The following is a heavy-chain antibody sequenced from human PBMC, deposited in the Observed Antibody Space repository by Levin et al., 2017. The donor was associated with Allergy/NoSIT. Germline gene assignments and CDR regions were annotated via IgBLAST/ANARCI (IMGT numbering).Heavy chain of an antibody. CDR3: VGYASPPGGRRYAGRRYAFDI. V-gene: IGHV3-53*01. CDR2: IYAGGNT. Sequence: PGGSLRLSCAASGFTVSSCYMSWVRQAPGKGLEWVSVIYAGGNTYHADSVEGRFAISRDTFENTVYLQMNSLRTQATDVYYCVGYASPPGGRRYAGRRYAFDIWGQGTMVAVSS. J-gene: IGHJ3*02. CDR1: GFTVSSCY. D-gene: IGHD2-15*01.